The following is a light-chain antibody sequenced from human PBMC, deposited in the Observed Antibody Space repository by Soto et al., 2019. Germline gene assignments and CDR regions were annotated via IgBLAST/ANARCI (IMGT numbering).Light chain of an antibody. CDR3: ISYAGSSNV. J-gene: IGLJ1*01. CDR2: EVN. Sequence: QSGLTQPPAAFGSPGQSVAISCTGTSSDVGGYNYVSWYQQHPGKAPKLMIYEVNKRPSGVPDRFSGSKSGNTASLTVSGLQAEDVADYYCISYAGSSNVFATGTNVTVL. V-gene: IGLV2-8*01. CDR1: SSDVGGYNY.